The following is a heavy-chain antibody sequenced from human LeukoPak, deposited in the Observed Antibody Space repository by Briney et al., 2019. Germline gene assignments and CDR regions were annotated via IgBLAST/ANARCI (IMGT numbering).Heavy chain of an antibody. CDR2: ICRSDRST. D-gene: IGHD4-4*01. V-gene: IGHV3-23*01. CDR3: AKSPTVTRPSKEY. Sequence: PGGSLRLSCAASGFTFSSYSMIWVRQAPGKGLEWVSAICRSDRSTYYADSVKGRFTISRDNSKKPLYLQMNSLRAEDTAVYYCAKSPTVTRPSKEYWGERTLLTVSS. CDR1: GFTFSSYS. J-gene: IGHJ4*02.